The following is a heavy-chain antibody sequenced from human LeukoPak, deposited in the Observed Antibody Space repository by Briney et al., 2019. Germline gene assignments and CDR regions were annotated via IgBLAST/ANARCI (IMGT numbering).Heavy chain of an antibody. CDR2: IFSSGNT. Sequence: SETLSLACTVSGDSIRSSNCYWGWIRQPPGKGLEWIGTIFSSGNTYYRPSFQSRVTISVDTSKNQFSLRLSSVTAADTAVHYCARLPRNHDLLTGYYISAFDLWGQGTEVTVSS. CDR1: GDSIRSSNCY. CDR3: ARLPRNHDLLTGYYISAFDL. D-gene: IGHD3-9*01. V-gene: IGHV4-39*01. J-gene: IGHJ3*01.